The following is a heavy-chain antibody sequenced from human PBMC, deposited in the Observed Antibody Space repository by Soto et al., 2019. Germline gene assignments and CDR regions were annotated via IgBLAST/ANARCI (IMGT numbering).Heavy chain of an antibody. CDR3: TRGLAAGDY. Sequence: QVQLVQPGAEVKKPGASVKFSCKASGYIFTNFYIHWMRQAPGQGLEWIGIINPNGGSTNYAQNFQGRVTMTRDTSTSTVYMDLSSLRSEETAVYYCTRGLAAGDYWGQGTLITVSS. D-gene: IGHD6-6*01. V-gene: IGHV1-46*03. J-gene: IGHJ4*02. CDR1: GYIFTNFY. CDR2: INPNGGST.